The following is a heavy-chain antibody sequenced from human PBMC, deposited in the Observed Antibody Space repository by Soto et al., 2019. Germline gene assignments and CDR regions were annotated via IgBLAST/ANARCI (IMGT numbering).Heavy chain of an antibody. CDR1: GYTFTSYG. CDR3: ASYHLNSYYYGMDV. Sequence: QVQLVQSGAAVKKPGASVKVSCKASGYTFTSYGFSWVRQAPGQGLEWMGGISAYNGNTNYAQKLQGRVTMTTDTSTSTAYMELRSLRSDDTAVYYCASYHLNSYYYGMDVWGQGTTVTVSS. V-gene: IGHV1-18*01. CDR2: ISAYNGNT. J-gene: IGHJ6*02.